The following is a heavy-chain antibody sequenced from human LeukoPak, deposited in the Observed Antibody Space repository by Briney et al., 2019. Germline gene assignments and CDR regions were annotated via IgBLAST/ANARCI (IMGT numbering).Heavy chain of an antibody. CDR1: GGSVSSGGYY. CDR3: ATTGYYYYVDV. Sequence: SQTLSLTCTVSGGSVSSGGYYWSWIRQHPGKGPEWIGYIYYSGNTYYDPSLESRLTISLDTSTNQFSLKLGSVTAADTAVYYCATTGYYYYVDVWVKGTTVTVSS. D-gene: IGHD2-8*02. J-gene: IGHJ6*03. CDR2: IYYSGNT. V-gene: IGHV4-31*03.